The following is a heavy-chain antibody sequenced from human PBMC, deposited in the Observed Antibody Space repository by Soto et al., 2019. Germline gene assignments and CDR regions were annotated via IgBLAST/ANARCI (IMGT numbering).Heavy chain of an antibody. CDR3: AKDIVAARLRFLEWLPHSPYYYYYGMDV. CDR2: ISWNSGSI. D-gene: IGHD3-3*01. CDR1: GFTFDDYA. Sequence: PGGSLRLSCAASGFTFDDYAMHWVRQAPGKGLEWVSGISWNSGSIGYADSVKGRFTISRDSAKNSLYLQMNSLRAEDTALYYCAKDIVAARLRFLEWLPHSPYYYYYGMDVWGQGTTVTVSS. V-gene: IGHV3-9*01. J-gene: IGHJ6*02.